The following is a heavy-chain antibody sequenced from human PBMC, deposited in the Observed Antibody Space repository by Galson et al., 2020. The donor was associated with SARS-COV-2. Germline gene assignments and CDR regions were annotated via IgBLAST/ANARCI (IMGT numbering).Heavy chain of an antibody. CDR1: GFTFNYFG. CDR2: ISHDGTKT. Sequence: GESLKISCAASGFTFNYFGLHWVRQAPGKGLEWVAPISHDGTKTYYAGSVKGRFTISRDDSKYTLYLQMDYLGVEDTGHYYCASDLFRGPRCYTVTDYWGQGTQVTVS. J-gene: IGHJ4*02. V-gene: IGHV3-30*04. D-gene: IGHD2-2*02. CDR3: ASDLFRGPRCYTVTDY.